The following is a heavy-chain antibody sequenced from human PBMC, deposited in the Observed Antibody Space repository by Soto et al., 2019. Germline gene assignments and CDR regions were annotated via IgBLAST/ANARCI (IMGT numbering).Heavy chain of an antibody. CDR1: GYTFTSYA. D-gene: IGHD3-3*01. J-gene: IGHJ6*03. Sequence: ASVKVSYKASGYTFTSYAMHWVRQAPGQRLEWMGWINAGNGNTKYSQKFQGRVTITRDTSASTAYMELSSLRSEDTAVYYCARGVTIFGVGLLYYYYYMDVWGKGTTVTVSS. V-gene: IGHV1-3*01. CDR3: ARGVTIFGVGLLYYYYYMDV. CDR2: INAGNGNT.